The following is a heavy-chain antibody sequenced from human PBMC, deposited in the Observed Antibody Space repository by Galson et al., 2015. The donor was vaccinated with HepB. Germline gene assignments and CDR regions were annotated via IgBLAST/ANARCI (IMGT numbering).Heavy chain of an antibody. CDR3: VKDLRRGSDYYLDY. D-gene: IGHD3-10*01. CDR2: ILFDGSKK. CDR1: GFTFSSYG. J-gene: IGHJ4*02. Sequence: CAASGFTFSSYGMHWVRQAPGKGLEWVALILFDGSKKYYVDSVKGRFTISRDNSKDTVILQMSSLSTEDTAVYYCVKDLRRGSDYYLDYWGQGTLVTVAS. V-gene: IGHV3-30*18.